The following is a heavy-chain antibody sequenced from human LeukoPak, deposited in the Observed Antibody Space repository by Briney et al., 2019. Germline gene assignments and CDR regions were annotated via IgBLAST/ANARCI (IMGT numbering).Heavy chain of an antibody. CDR2: IYSGGST. CDR3: AREIPRSGSSPDY. V-gene: IGHV3-53*01. D-gene: IGHD6-19*01. CDR1: GFTVSSNY. J-gene: IGHJ4*02. Sequence: GGSLRLSCAASGFTVSSNYMSWVRQAPGKGLEWVSVIYSGGSTYYADSVKGRFTISRDNSKNTLYLQMNSLRAEDTAVYYCAREIPRSGSSPDYWGQGTLVTVSS.